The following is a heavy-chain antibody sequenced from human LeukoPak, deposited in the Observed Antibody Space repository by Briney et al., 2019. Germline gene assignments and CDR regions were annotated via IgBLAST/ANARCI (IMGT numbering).Heavy chain of an antibody. CDR1: GYTFTSYG. D-gene: IGHD1-26*01. J-gene: IGHJ3*02. V-gene: IGHV1-69*13. CDR3: ARVSGSYYGPDAFDI. CDR2: IIPIFGTA. Sequence: SVKVSCKASGYTFTSYGISWVRQAPGQGLEWMGGIIPIFGTANYAQKFQGRVTITADESTSTAYMELSSLRSEDTAVYYCARVSGSYYGPDAFDIWGQGTMVTVSS.